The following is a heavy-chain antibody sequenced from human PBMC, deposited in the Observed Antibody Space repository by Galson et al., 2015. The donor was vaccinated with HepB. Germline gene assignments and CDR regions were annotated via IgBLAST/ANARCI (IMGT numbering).Heavy chain of an antibody. Sequence: SLRLSCAASGFTFGDIGMHWVRQAPGKGLQWVAVMWSAGSNKFYSDSVKGRFTISRDNPKNTLYLQVNSLRAEDTAVYYCARERAVVATATDAFNLWGQGTLVTVSS. V-gene: IGHV3-33*01. CDR2: MWSAGSNK. J-gene: IGHJ3*01. D-gene: IGHD2-21*02. CDR3: ARERAVVATATDAFNL. CDR1: GFTFGDIG.